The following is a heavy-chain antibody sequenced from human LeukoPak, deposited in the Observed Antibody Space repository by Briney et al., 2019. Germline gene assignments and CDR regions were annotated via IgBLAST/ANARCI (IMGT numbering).Heavy chain of an antibody. CDR1: GYTFTSYG. V-gene: IGHV1-3*03. CDR2: INAGNGNT. Sequence: ASVKVSCKASGYTFTSYGMHWVRQAPGQRLEWMGWINAGNGNTKYSQEFQGRVTITRDTSASTAYMELSSLRSEDTAVYYCARRDYYGSGSYPYYYDYYMDVWGKGTTVTISS. CDR3: ARRDYYGSGSYPYYYDYYMDV. D-gene: IGHD3-10*01. J-gene: IGHJ6*03.